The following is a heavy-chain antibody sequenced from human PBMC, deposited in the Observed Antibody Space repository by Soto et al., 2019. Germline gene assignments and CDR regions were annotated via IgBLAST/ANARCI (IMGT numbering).Heavy chain of an antibody. D-gene: IGHD6-19*01. CDR3: ARELGDNSGAPSLMSYGMDV. Sequence: SETLSLTCAVYGGSFSAYLWTWIRQPPGKGLEWIGEINHTGVTNYNPSLKSRVTISVDTSKNQFSLKLSSVTAADTAVYFCARELGDNSGAPSLMSYGMDVWGQGTTVTVSS. J-gene: IGHJ6*02. CDR1: GGSFSAYL. CDR2: INHTGVT. V-gene: IGHV4-34*01.